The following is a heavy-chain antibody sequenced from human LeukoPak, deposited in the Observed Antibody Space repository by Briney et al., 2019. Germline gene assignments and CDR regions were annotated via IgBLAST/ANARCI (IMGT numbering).Heavy chain of an antibody. V-gene: IGHV4-4*02. CDR1: GGSISSSNW. CDR2: IYYSGST. D-gene: IGHD5-24*01. J-gene: IGHJ2*01. CDR3: ATSAEMATIGHWYFDL. Sequence: SGTLSLTCAVSGGSISSSNWWSWVRQPPGKGLEWIGYIYYSGSTNYNPSLKSRVTISVDTSKNQFSLKLSSVTAADTAVYYCATSAEMATIGHWYFDLWGRGTLVTVSS.